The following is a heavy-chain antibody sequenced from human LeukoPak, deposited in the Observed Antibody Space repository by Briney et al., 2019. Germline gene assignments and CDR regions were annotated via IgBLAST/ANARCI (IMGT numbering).Heavy chain of an antibody. V-gene: IGHV4-59*01. Sequence: KPSETLSLTCTVSGGSIRNYFWSWIRQPPGKGLEWIGYIYYSGSTNYNYNPSLKSRVSISVDTSKSQFSLKLSSVTAADTAVYYCAGTHEYGGYPTTYFDYWGQGTLVTVSS. CDR3: AGTHEYGGYPTTYFDY. CDR1: GGSIRNYF. D-gene: IGHD4-17*01. CDR2: IYYSGSTNY. J-gene: IGHJ4*02.